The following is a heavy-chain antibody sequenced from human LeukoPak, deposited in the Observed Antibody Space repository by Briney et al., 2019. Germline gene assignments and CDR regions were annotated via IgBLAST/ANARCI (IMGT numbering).Heavy chain of an antibody. D-gene: IGHD6-19*01. CDR1: GYTFTNYG. J-gene: IGHJ4*02. Sequence: ASVKVSCKTSGYTFTNYGISWVRQAPGQGLEWMGWIRSYTGNTKYSEKFQGRVTMTTDTMTTDTSTSTAYMELRSLRSDDTAVYYCGRGLMREYNSGWYMHSFDYWGQGTQVTVSS. CDR3: GRGLMREYNSGWYMHSFDY. CDR2: IRSYTGNT. V-gene: IGHV1-18*01.